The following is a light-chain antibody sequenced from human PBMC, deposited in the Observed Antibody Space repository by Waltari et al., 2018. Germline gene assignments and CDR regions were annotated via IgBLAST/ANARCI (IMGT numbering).Light chain of an antibody. V-gene: IGKV3-15*01. CDR1: QSVKGN. CDR3: QQYDEWPFT. Sequence: TVMTQSPATLSLSPGETATLSCRPSQSVKGNLAWDQQQFGQTPRLLIYAASSSTTGIPGRFSGSGSGTDFTLTISSLQSEDFAVYYCQQYDEWPFTFGQGTKVDFK. J-gene: IGKJ2*01. CDR2: AAS.